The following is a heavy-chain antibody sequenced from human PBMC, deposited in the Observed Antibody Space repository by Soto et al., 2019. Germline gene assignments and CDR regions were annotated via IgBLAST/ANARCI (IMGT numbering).Heavy chain of an antibody. CDR1: GYTFTSYG. CDR2: ISAYNGNT. Sequence: ASVKVSCKASGYTFTSYGISWVRQAPGQGLEWMGWISAYNGNTNYAQKLQGRVTMTTDTSTSTAYMELRSLRSDDTAVYYCARGITIFGVVIIFDYWGQGTLVTVSS. D-gene: IGHD3-3*01. V-gene: IGHV1-18*04. CDR3: ARGITIFGVVIIFDY. J-gene: IGHJ4*02.